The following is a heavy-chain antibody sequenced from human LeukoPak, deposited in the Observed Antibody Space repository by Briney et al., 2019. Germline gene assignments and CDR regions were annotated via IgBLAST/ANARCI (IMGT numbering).Heavy chain of an antibody. V-gene: IGHV4-39*01. CDR3: ARHYSSGDAFDI. CDR2: IYYSGST. Sequence: SETLSLTCTVSGVSINSGGHYWGWIRQPPGKGLEWIGTIYYSGSTYYNPSFKSRVTMSVDTSKNQFSLKLSSVTAADTAVYYCARHYSSGDAFDIWGQGTMVTVSS. J-gene: IGHJ3*02. D-gene: IGHD3-10*01. CDR1: GVSINSGGHY.